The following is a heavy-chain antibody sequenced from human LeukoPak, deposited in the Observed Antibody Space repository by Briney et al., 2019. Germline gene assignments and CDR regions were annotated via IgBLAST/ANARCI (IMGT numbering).Heavy chain of an antibody. V-gene: IGHV4-34*01. Sequence: SETLSLTCAVYGGSFSGYYWSWIRQPPGKGLEWIGEINHSRSTKYNPSLKSRVTISVDTSKNHFSLKLTSVTAADTAVYYCARGVGSGYTDEWGQGTLVTVSS. CDR2: INHSRST. J-gene: IGHJ4*02. CDR3: ARGVGSGYTDE. D-gene: IGHD3-22*01. CDR1: GGSFSGYY.